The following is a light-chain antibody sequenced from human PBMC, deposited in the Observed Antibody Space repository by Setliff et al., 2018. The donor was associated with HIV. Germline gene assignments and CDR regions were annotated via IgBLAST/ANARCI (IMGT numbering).Light chain of an antibody. V-gene: IGLV2-14*01. J-gene: IGLJ1*01. Sequence: QSALTQPASVSGSPGQSITISCSGTDRDIGGYTYVYWYQQHPGKAPKLMIYDVSTRPSGVSNRFSGSKSGNTASLTISGLQTEDEADYYCSSYTSSSTDVFGTGTKVTVL. CDR1: DRDIGGYTY. CDR2: DVS. CDR3: SSYTSSSTDV.